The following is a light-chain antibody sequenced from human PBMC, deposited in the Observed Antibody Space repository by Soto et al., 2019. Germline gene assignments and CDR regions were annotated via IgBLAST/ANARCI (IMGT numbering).Light chain of an antibody. Sequence: EIVLTQSPGTLSLSQGERATLSCRASQSVSSSYLAWYQQKPGQAPRLLIYGASSRATGIPDRFSGSGSGTDFTLAINRLEPEDFAVYYCEQYDKSITFGGGTKVDIK. J-gene: IGKJ4*01. CDR1: QSVSSSY. V-gene: IGKV3-20*01. CDR3: EQYDKSIT. CDR2: GAS.